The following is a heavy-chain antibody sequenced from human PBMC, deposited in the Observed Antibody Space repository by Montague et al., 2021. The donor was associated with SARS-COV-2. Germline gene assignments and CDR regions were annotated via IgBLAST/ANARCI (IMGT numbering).Heavy chain of an antibody. V-gene: IGHV4-59*01. J-gene: IGHJ6*02. CDR1: GGSISSYY. D-gene: IGHD3-3*01. CDR2: IYYSGST. Sequence: SETLSLTCTVSGGSISSYYWSWIRQPPGTGLEWIGYIYYSGSTNSNPSLKSRATLSVETSKNQFSLKLSSVTAADTAVYYCARVVSYYDFWSGYTEYYYYGMDVWGQGTTVTVSS. CDR3: ARVVSYYDFWSGYTEYYYYGMDV.